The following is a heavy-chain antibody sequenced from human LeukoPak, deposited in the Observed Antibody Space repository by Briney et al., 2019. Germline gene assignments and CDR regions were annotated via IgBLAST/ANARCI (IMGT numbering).Heavy chain of an antibody. CDR3: AREYYYDSSGYFTY. CDR2: ISYDGSNK. CDR1: GFTFSSYA. J-gene: IGHJ4*02. V-gene: IGHV3-30-3*01. Sequence: GRSLRLSCAASGFTFSSYAMHWVRQAPGKGLEWVAVISYDGSNKYYADSVKGRFTISRDNSKNTLYLQMNSLRAEDTAVYYCAREYYYDSSGYFTYWGQGTLVTVSS. D-gene: IGHD3-22*01.